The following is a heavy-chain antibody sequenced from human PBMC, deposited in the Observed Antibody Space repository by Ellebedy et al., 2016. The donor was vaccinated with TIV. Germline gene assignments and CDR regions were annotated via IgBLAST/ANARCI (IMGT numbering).Heavy chain of an antibody. CDR2: IYSSGIT. CDR3: ARVDYGLAFHI. D-gene: IGHD3-16*01. Sequence: GESLKISCAASGFTVSSNYMSWVRQGPGKGLEWVSVIYSSGITYYADSVKGRFTISRDNSRDNYKNTVYLQMNSLRAEDTAVYYCARVDYGLAFHIWGQGAMVTVSS. J-gene: IGHJ3*02. V-gene: IGHV3-66*01. CDR1: GFTVSSNY.